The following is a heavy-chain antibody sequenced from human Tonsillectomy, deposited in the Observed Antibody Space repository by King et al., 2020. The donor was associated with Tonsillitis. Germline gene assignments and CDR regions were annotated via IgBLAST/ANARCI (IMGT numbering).Heavy chain of an antibody. CDR1: GGSISSYY. D-gene: IGHD6-13*01. CDR2: IYYSGST. Sequence: QLQESGPGLVKPSETLSLTCTVSGGSISSYYWSWIRQPPGKGLEWIGYIYYSGSTNYNPSLKSLVTISVDTSKNQFSLKLSSVTAADTAVYYCARDVQGGYYFDFWGQGTLVTVSS. J-gene: IGHJ4*02. V-gene: IGHV4-59*01. CDR3: ARDVQGGYYFDF.